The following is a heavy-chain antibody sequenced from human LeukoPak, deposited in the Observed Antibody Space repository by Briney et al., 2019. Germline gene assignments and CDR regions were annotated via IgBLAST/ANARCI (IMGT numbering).Heavy chain of an antibody. J-gene: IGHJ4*02. CDR1: GDSISSDY. D-gene: IGHD3-16*02. V-gene: IGHV4-59*01. CDR2: TYYSGST. CDR3: ARGTFGGVISN. Sequence: PSETLSLTCTVSGDSISSDYWNWIRQPPGKGLEWIGYTYYSGSTNYNPSLKSRVTILVDTSKNQFSLNLRSVTAADTAVYYCARGTFGGVISNWGQGTLVTVSS.